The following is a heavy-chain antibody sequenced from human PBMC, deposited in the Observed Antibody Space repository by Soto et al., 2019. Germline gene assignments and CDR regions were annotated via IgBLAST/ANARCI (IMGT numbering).Heavy chain of an antibody. D-gene: IGHD6-13*01. J-gene: IGHJ4*02. CDR2: TYYRSKWYN. V-gene: IGHV6-1*01. CDR1: GDSVSSNSVT. Sequence: PSQTLSLTCAISGDSVSSNSVTWDWIRQSPSRGLEWLGRTYYRSKWYNDYAVSVKSRITINPDTSKNQFSLQLNSVTPEDTAVYYCARLIGSSWLDYWGQGTPVTVSS. CDR3: ARLIGSSWLDY.